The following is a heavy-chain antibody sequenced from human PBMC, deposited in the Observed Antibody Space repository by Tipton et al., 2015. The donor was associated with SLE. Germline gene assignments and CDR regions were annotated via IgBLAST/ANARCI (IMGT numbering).Heavy chain of an antibody. V-gene: IGHV3-7*01. D-gene: IGHD1-26*01. CDR3: AREAYSGSYFDY. J-gene: IGHJ4*02. CDR2: IKQGGSEK. Sequence: SLRLSCAASGFTFSSYWMSWVRQAPGKGLEWVANIKQGGSEKYYVDSVKGRFTISRDNAKNSLYLQMNSLRAEDTAVYYCAREAYSGSYFDYWGQGTLVTVSS. CDR1: GFTFSSYW.